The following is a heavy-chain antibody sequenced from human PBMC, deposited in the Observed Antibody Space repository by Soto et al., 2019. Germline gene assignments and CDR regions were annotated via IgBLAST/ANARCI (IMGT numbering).Heavy chain of an antibody. CDR3: ARAFRRFDAFDI. J-gene: IGHJ3*02. V-gene: IGHV1-2*02. Sequence: ASVKVSCKASGYTFTGYYIHWVRPAPGQGLEWMGCISPNSGGTKYAQIFQGRVTMTRDTSINTSYVELSRLRSDDTALYYCARAFRRFDAFDIWGQGTMVTVSS. CDR1: GYTFTGYY. D-gene: IGHD3-3*01. CDR2: ISPNSGGT.